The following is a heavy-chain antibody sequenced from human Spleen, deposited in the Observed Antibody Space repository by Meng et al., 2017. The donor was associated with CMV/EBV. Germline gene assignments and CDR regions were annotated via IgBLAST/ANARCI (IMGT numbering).Heavy chain of an antibody. Sequence: GESLKISCAASGFNFTSYGMHWVRQAPGKGLEWVAVIWYDGTNKYYGDSVKGRFTISRDNSKNTLYLQMNTLRAEDTAVYFCAKDCSGGGCYHHWGQGTLVTVSS. CDR2: IWYDGTNK. J-gene: IGHJ5*02. V-gene: IGHV3-33*06. CDR3: AKDCSGGGCYHH. D-gene: IGHD2-15*01. CDR1: GFNFTSYG.